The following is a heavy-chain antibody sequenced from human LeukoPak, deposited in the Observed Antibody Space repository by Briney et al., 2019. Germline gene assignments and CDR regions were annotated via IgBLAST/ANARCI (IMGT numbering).Heavy chain of an antibody. Sequence: PGGSLRLSCAASGFTFSSYAMHWVRQAPGKGLEYVSAISSNGGSTYYANSVKGRFTISRDNSKNTLYLQMGSLRAEDMAVYYCARAYYGSGSSPDYWGQGTLVTVSS. V-gene: IGHV3-64*01. CDR1: GFTFSSYA. J-gene: IGHJ4*02. D-gene: IGHD3-10*01. CDR2: ISSNGGST. CDR3: ARAYYGSGSSPDY.